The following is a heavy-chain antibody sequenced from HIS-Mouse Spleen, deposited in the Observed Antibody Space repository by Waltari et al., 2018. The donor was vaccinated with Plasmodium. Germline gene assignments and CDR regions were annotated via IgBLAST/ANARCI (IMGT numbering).Heavy chain of an antibody. Sequence: QVQLVQSGAEVKKPGASVKVSCKASGYTFTGYYMHWVRQAPGQGLQWMGWINPNGGGANNAHMFEGRVTMTRDTSIRTAYMELSRMRSDDTAVYYCARVLGYKAAAGTFVEYFQHWGQGTLVTVSS. D-gene: IGHD6-13*01. V-gene: IGHV1-2*07. CDR2: INPNGGGA. CDR1: GYTFTGYY. CDR3: ARVLGYKAAAGTFVEYFQH. J-gene: IGHJ1*01.